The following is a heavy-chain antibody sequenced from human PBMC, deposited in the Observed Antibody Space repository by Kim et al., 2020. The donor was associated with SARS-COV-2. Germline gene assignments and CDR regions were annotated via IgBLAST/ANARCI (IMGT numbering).Heavy chain of an antibody. D-gene: IGHD2-15*01. J-gene: IGHJ6*02. Sequence: KGLFTISRDNSKNSLYLQMNSLRTEDTALYYCAKDISFGGYYYYYYGMDVWGQGTTVTVSS. CDR3: AKDISFGGYYYYYYGMDV. V-gene: IGHV3-43*01.